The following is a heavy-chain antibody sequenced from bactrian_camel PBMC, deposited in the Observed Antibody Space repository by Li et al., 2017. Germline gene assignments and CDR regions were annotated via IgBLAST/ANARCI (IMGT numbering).Heavy chain of an antibody. V-gene: IGHV3S26*01. CDR1: GYIYTMYC. CDR2: VNWSGDST. CDR3: ARDPVWWDANGEYGGVCPGPNS. D-gene: IGHD1*01. J-gene: IGHJ6*01. Sequence: HVQLVESGGGSVQAGGSLRLTCAAPGYIYTMYCMGWFRQAPGKGLEWVSAVNWSGDSTTYADSVKGQFTISRDNAKNTLYLQLNSLKTEDTAMYYCARDPVWWDANGEYGGVCPGPNSWGPGTQVTVS.